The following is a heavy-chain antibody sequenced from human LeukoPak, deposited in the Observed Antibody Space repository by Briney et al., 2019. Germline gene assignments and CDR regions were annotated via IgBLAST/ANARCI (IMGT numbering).Heavy chain of an antibody. CDR1: GRSINGGRYF. CDR2: VDSSGNT. J-gene: IGHJ4*02. Sequence: SQTLSLTCTVSGRSINGGRYFWSWIRQSAGKGLEWIGRVDSSGNTYYKASLNSRLTLSIDVSKSQFSLRLRSVTAADTAVYYCARGNYYDSSGYSWGYFDYWGQGTLVTVSS. V-gene: IGHV4-61*02. CDR3: ARGNYYDSSGYSWGYFDY. D-gene: IGHD3-22*01.